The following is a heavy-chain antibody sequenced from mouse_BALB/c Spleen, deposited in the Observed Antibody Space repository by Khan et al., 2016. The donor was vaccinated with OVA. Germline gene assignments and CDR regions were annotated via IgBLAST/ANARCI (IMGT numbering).Heavy chain of an antibody. Sequence: VQLQQSGPGLVKPSQSLSLTCTVTGYSITTDYAWNWIRQFPGNKLEWMGYISYSGNTKYNPSLKSRISIIRDTSKNQFFLQLKSVTTEDTARYYCARVYGGDFDYWGQGTTLTVSS. CDR1: GYSITTDYA. J-gene: IGHJ2*01. D-gene: IGHD1-1*01. CDR3: ARVYGGDFDY. CDR2: ISYSGNT. V-gene: IGHV3-2*02.